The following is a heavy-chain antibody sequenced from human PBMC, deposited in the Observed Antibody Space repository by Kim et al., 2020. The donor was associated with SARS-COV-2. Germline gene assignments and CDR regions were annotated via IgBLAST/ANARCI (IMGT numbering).Heavy chain of an antibody. V-gene: IGHV5-10-1*01. J-gene: IGHJ4*02. CDR3: ARLAEGSSSSFDF. Sequence: GESLKISCQTFGYTFTAFWVTWVRQVPGKGLEWVGRIDPDDSYTNFSPSFEGHVTISADKATRTTYLQWRNLTTSATAMYFCARLAEGSSSSFDFWGQGT. CDR1: GYTFTAFW. D-gene: IGHD3-10*01. CDR2: IDPDDSYT.